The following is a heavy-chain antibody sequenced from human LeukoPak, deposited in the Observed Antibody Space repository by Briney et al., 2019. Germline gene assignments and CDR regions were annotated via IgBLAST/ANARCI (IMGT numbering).Heavy chain of an antibody. CDR1: GASISSSY. D-gene: IGHD2-15*01. CDR3: AREELGYCSGGNCHDAFDI. Sequence: SEPLSPPRTLSGASISSSYWSWFRQPPGKGLKGMGFVYNSGRTNYNPSLKSRVTISVDTSRNQFSLKLSSVTAADTAVYYCAREELGYCSGGNCHDAFDIWGQGTMVTVSS. CDR2: VYNSGRT. J-gene: IGHJ3*02. V-gene: IGHV4-59*01.